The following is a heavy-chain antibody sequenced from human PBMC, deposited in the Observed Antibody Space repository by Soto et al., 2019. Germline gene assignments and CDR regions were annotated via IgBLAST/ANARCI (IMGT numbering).Heavy chain of an antibody. V-gene: IGHV4-31*03. CDR1: GGSIRNSDYY. CDR3: ATYGIRSLDV. CDR2: IYHSGTT. D-gene: IGHD3-10*01. Sequence: PSETLSLTCTVSGGSIRNSDYYWSWIRQHPGRGLEWIGYIYHSGTTYFNPSLKSRVTISVDTSKNLFSLNLISVTDADSAVYYCATYGIRSLDVWGQGIMVTVSS. J-gene: IGHJ3*01.